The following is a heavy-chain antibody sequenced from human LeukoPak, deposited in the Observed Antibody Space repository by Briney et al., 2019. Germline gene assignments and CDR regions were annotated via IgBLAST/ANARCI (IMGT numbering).Heavy chain of an antibody. CDR3: ARGRWELLLRAFDM. D-gene: IGHD1-26*01. CDR2: INHSGST. CDR1: GGSFSGYY. J-gene: IGHJ3*02. Sequence: SETLSLTCAVYGGSFSGYYWSWIRQPPGKGREWIGEINHSGSTNYNPSLKSRVTISVDTSKNQFSLKLSSVTAADTAGYYCARGRWELLLRAFDMWGQETMVTVSS. V-gene: IGHV4-34*01.